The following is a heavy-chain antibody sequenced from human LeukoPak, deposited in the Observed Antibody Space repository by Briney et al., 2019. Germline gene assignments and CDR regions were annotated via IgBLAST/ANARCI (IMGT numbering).Heavy chain of an antibody. V-gene: IGHV3-33*08. CDR1: GYTLSSYE. CDR3: AMDNSSGGDCYGWFDP. Sequence: GGSLRLSCAASGYTLSSYEMNWVRQAPGKGLEWVAVIWHDRSDTYGSNKYYADSVKGRFTISRDNSKNTVYLQMNSLRVELRAVYYFAMDNSSGGDCYGWFDPCGEEALDTVSS. CDR2: IWHDRSDTYGSNK. D-gene: IGHD2-21*02. J-gene: IGHJ5*02.